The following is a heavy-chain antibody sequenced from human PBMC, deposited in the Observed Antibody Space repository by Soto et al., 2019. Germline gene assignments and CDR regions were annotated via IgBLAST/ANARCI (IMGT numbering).Heavy chain of an antibody. CDR3: ARDELGSGYSYNYFDY. D-gene: IGHD5-18*01. J-gene: IGHJ4*02. V-gene: IGHV1-69*13. Sequence: GASVKVSCKASGGTFSSYAISWVRQAPGQGLEWMGGIIPIFGTANYAQKFQGRVTITADESTSTAYMELSSLRSEDTAVYYCARDELGSGYSYNYFDYWGQGTLVTVSS. CDR2: IIPIFGTA. CDR1: GGTFSSYA.